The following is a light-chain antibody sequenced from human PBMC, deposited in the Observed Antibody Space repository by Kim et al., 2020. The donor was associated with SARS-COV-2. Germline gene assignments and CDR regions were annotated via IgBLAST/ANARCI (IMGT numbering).Light chain of an antibody. CDR3: AAWDDNLNGVK. CDR1: FSNFGRNT. CDR2: GYS. V-gene: IGLV1-44*01. Sequence: GQRVITSCSGSFSNFGRNTVNWWQQRPGTAPKLLIFGYSSRPQGVPARFSGSKSGTSASLAISVLQSEEEADYYCAAWDDNLNGVKFGGGTQLTVL. J-gene: IGLJ2*01.